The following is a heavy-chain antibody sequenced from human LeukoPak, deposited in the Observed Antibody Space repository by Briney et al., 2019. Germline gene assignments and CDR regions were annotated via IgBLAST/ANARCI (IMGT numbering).Heavy chain of an antibody. CDR3: ATDGMVRGPDAWFDS. CDR1: GGSVSSGRYY. Sequence: SETLSLTCTVSGGSVSSGRYYWSWIRQPAGKGLEWIGRIYTRGRTNYNPSLKSRVTISVDTSKIQFSLNLTSVTAADTAVYYCATDGMVRGPDAWFDSWGQGTLVPVSS. CDR2: IYTRGRT. D-gene: IGHD3-10*01. V-gene: IGHV4-61*02. J-gene: IGHJ5*01.